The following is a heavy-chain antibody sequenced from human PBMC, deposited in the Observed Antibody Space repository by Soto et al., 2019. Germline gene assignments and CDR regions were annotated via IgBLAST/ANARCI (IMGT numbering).Heavy chain of an antibody. CDR3: ARAHQPGKVEAPPNY. J-gene: IGHJ4*02. Sequence: QVQLVQSGAEVKKPRSSVKVSCKASGGTFSSYAISGVRQAPGQGLEWMGGIIPIFGTANYAQKFQGRVTITADESTSTAYMELSSLRAEDTAVYYCARAHQPGKVEAPPNYWGQGTLVTVS. CDR1: GGTFSSYA. CDR2: IIPIFGTA. D-gene: IGHD1-26*01. V-gene: IGHV1-69*01.